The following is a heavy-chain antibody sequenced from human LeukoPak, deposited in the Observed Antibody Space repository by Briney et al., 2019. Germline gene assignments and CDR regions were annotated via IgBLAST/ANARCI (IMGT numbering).Heavy chain of an antibody. V-gene: IGHV4-39*01. D-gene: IGHD6-13*01. CDR1: GGSISSSSYY. CDR3: ARLVGSSWYHEVLFGRDY. Sequence: PSETLSLTCTVSGGSISSSSYYWGWIRQPPGTGLEWIWTIHYRGNTYYNPSLKSRVAISVDTSKNQFSLKLTSVTAADTAMYYCARLVGSSWYHEVLFGRDYWGQGTLVTVSS. J-gene: IGHJ4*02. CDR2: IHYRGNT.